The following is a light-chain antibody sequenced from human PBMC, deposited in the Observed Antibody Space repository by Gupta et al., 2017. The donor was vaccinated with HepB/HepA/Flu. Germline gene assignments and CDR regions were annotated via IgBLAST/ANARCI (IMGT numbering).Light chain of an antibody. CDR2: GAS. CDR3: QQYGSSPLT. V-gene: IGKV3-20*01. Sequence: EIVLTQSPGTLSLSPGERATLSCRASQSVSSSYLAWYQQKHGQAPRLLIYGASSRATVIPDRFSGSGSGTDFTLTISRLDPEDLAAYYCQQYGSSPLTFGQGTKVEIK. J-gene: IGKJ1*01. CDR1: QSVSSSY.